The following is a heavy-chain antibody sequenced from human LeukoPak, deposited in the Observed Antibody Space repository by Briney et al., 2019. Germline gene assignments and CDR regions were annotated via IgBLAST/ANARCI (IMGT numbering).Heavy chain of an antibody. Sequence: GGSLRLSCAASGFIFSSYSMNWVRQAPGEGLEWVSYISSLSGTIYYADSVKGRFTISRDNAKNSLYLQMDSLRVEDTAVYYCARDRRAGSYDYWGQGTLVTVSS. CDR1: GFIFSSYS. CDR3: ARDRRAGSYDY. J-gene: IGHJ4*02. CDR2: ISSLSGTI. V-gene: IGHV3-48*01. D-gene: IGHD3-10*01.